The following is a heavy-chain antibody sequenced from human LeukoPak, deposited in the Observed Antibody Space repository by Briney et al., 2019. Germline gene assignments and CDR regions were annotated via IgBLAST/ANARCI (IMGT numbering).Heavy chain of an antibody. CDR3: ARGHYGLDI. Sequence: PGGSLRLSCVASGFTVSQHWTTWVRQAPGKELEWVAHINADGSERDSVDSGTGRFTISKDNAKNSVYLQLSSLRAEDTARYYCARGHYGLDIWGQGTMVTVSS. D-gene: IGHD4-17*01. CDR2: INADGSER. J-gene: IGHJ3*02. CDR1: GFTVSQHW. V-gene: IGHV3-7*01.